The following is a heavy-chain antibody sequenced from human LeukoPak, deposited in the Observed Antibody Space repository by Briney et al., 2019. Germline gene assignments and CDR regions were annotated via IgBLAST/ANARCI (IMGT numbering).Heavy chain of an antibody. D-gene: IGHD3-22*01. CDR2: IKQDETEK. CDR3: AKYFYDGSGTHYFDY. J-gene: IGHJ4*02. Sequence: GESPRLSCTASGFTFSNFWMGWVRQAPGKGLEWVANIKQDETEKFYLGSVKGRFTISRDNAKNSLYLQMNSLRAEDVAVYYCAKYFYDGSGTHYFDYWGQGTPVTVSS. V-gene: IGHV3-7*01. CDR1: GFTFSNFW.